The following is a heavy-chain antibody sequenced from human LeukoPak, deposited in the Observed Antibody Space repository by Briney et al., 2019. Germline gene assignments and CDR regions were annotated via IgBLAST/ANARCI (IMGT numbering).Heavy chain of an antibody. J-gene: IGHJ1*01. CDR1: GGSISSYY. CDR2: IHYSGST. CDR3: ARHDRSGGSCYRGELLQH. V-gene: IGHV4-39*01. D-gene: IGHD2-15*01. Sequence: SETLSLTCTVSGGSISSYYWGWIRQPPGKGLEWIGSIHYSGSTYYNPSLKSRVTISVDTSKNQFSLKLSSLTAADTAVYYCARHDRSGGSCYRGELLQHWGQGTLVTVSS.